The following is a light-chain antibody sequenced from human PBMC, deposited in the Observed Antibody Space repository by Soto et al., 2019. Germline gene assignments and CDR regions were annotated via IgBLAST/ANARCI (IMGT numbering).Light chain of an antibody. J-gene: IGKJ2*01. V-gene: IGKV3-15*01. CDR3: QQYNKWPVYT. Sequence: EIVMTQFPDTLSVSPGERATLSCRASQSVSSDLAWYQQKPGQAPRLLIYGASTRATGIPARFSGSVSGTEFTLTISSLQSEEFAVYYCQQYNKWPVYTFGQGTKLEL. CDR1: QSVSSD. CDR2: GAS.